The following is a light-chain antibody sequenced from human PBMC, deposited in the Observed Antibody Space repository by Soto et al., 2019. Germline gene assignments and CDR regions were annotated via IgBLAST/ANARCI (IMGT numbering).Light chain of an antibody. CDR2: AAS. CDR1: QALTYW. Sequence: DIQITQSPCSVSASVGDRVTITCRASQALTYWLAWYQQRPGKAPKCLIYAASILQSGVPSRFSGSGSGTDFTLTISSLQPEDVAAYYCQKYNSAPLTFGGGTKVDIK. V-gene: IGKV1-12*01. J-gene: IGKJ4*01. CDR3: QKYNSAPLT.